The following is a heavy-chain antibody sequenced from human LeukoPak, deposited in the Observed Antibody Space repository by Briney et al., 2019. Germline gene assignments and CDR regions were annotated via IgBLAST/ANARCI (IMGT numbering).Heavy chain of an antibody. V-gene: IGHV3-66*01. J-gene: IGHJ4*02. Sequence: GGSLRLSCAASGFTVSNNYMSWVRQAPGKGLEGVSVIYSGGTIYYADSVRGRFTISRDNSKNTLHLQMNSLRVEDTAVYYCATHPTNNCWGQGTLVTVSS. CDR3: ATHPTNNC. CDR2: IYSGGTI. D-gene: IGHD2-8*01. CDR1: GFTVSNNY.